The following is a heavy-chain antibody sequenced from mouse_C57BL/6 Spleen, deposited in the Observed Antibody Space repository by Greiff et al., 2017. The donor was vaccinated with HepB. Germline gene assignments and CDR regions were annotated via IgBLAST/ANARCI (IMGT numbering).Heavy chain of an antibody. CDR1: GFSFNTYA. V-gene: IGHV10-1*01. J-gene: IGHJ4*01. CDR3: VSYWGYAMDY. CDR2: IRSKSNNYAT. D-gene: IGHD4-1*01. Sequence: DVMLVESGGGLVQPKGSLKLSCAASGFSFNTYAMNWVRQAPGKGLEWVARIRSKSNNYATYYADSVKDRFTISRDDSESMLYLQMNNLKTEDTAMYYCVSYWGYAMDYWGQGTSVTVSS.